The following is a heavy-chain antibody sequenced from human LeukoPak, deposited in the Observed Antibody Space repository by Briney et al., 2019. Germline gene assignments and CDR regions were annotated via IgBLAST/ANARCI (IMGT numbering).Heavy chain of an antibody. CDR2: ISAYNGNT. Sequence: ASVTVSCKASGYTFTSYGISWVRQAPGQGLEWMGWISAYNGNTNYAQKLQGRVTMTTGTSTSTAYMELRSLRSDDTAVYYCARDYDSSGYPLYYYYGMDVWGQGTTVTVSS. V-gene: IGHV1-18*01. CDR3: ARDYDSSGYPLYYYYGMDV. J-gene: IGHJ6*02. D-gene: IGHD3-22*01. CDR1: GYTFTSYG.